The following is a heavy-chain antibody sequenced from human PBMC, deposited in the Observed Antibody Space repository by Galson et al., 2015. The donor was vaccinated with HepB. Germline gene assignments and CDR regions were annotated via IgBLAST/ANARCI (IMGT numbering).Heavy chain of an antibody. Sequence: SVKVSCKASGLTFSGYFINWVRQAPGHGLEWMGRINPNTDVTKYAQKFHDRVTMTRDTSIGTVYLELSSLTSDDTAVYYCAKIVRLGVTGTFDVWGQGTTVIVSS. D-gene: IGHD3-16*01. CDR2: INPNTDVT. CDR3: AKIVRLGVTGTFDV. CDR1: GLTFSGYF. J-gene: IGHJ3*01. V-gene: IGHV1-2*06.